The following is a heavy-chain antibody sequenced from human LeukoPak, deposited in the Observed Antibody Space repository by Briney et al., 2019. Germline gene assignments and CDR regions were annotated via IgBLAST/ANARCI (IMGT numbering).Heavy chain of an antibody. Sequence: GSLRLSCAASGFTFSSYWMSWVRQAPGKGLEWVANIKQDGSEKYYVDSVKGRFTISRDNAKNSLYLQMNSLRAEDTAVYYCARVGRYCSSTSCPYYYMDVWGKGTTVTVSS. D-gene: IGHD2-2*01. CDR3: ARVGRYCSSTSCPYYYMDV. J-gene: IGHJ6*03. CDR2: IKQDGSEK. CDR1: GFTFSSYW. V-gene: IGHV3-7*01.